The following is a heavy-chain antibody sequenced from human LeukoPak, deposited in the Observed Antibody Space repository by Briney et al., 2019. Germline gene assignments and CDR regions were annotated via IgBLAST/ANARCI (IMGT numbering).Heavy chain of an antibody. CDR3: VNPGWYYDSSGYSYYYGMDV. Sequence: GGALRLSCSASGFTFSRYGMHWVRQAPGKGLEYVSAIASNGNSTYYADSVKGRFTISRDNAKNTLYLQMSSLRPDDTAVYYCVNPGWYYDSSGYSYYYGMDVWGQGTTVTAFS. CDR2: IASNGNST. D-gene: IGHD3-22*01. J-gene: IGHJ6*02. CDR1: GFTFSRYG. V-gene: IGHV3-64D*09.